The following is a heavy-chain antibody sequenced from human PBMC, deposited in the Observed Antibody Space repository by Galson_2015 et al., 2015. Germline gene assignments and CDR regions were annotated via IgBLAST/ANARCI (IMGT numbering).Heavy chain of an antibody. Sequence: SLRLSCAASGFTFSSYAMSWVRQAPGKGLEWVPAISGSGGRTYYTDSVKGRFTISRDNSKNTLYLQMNSLRAEATAVYYCAKDTGYDIAGYWGQGTLATVSS. CDR1: GFTFSSYA. CDR2: ISGSGGRT. J-gene: IGHJ4*02. D-gene: IGHD3-9*01. V-gene: IGHV3-23*01. CDR3: AKDTGYDIAGY.